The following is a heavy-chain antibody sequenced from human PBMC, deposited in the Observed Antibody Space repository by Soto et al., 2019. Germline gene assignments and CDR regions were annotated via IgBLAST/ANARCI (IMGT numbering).Heavy chain of an antibody. V-gene: IGHV3-48*01. CDR3: ARVGRYDFWSGLDAFDI. Sequence: GSLRLSCVASGFTFSSYSMNWVRQAPGKGLEWVSYISSSSSTIYYADSVKGRFTISRDNAKNSLYLQMNSLRAEDTAVYYCARVGRYDFWSGLDAFDIWGQGTMVTVSS. CDR2: ISSSSSTI. CDR1: GFTFSSYS. D-gene: IGHD3-3*01. J-gene: IGHJ3*02.